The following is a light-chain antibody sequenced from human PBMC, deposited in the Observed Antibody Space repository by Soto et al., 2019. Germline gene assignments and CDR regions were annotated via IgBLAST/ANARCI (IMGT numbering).Light chain of an antibody. V-gene: IGKV1D-16*01. CDR1: QDISAW. J-gene: IGKJ1*01. CDR3: QHYNSYSEA. Sequence: DIQITQSPSSVSAYVGHRVTITCRASQDISAWVAWYQQKPGKAPKLLIYSASNLQSGVPSRFSGSGSGTEFTLTISSLQPDDFATYYCQHYNSYSEAFGQGTKVDIK. CDR2: SAS.